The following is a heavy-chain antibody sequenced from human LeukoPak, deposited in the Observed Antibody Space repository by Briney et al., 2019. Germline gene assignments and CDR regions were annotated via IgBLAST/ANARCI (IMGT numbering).Heavy chain of an antibody. CDR3: AKGYCSSTSCPFDP. D-gene: IGHD2-2*01. Sequence: GGSLRLSCAASGFTFSSYAMSWVRQAPGRGLEWVSTISGSGGSPYYADSVKGRFTISRDNSKNTLYLQMNSLRAEDTAVYFCAKGYCSSTSCPFDPWGLGTLVTVSS. J-gene: IGHJ5*02. V-gene: IGHV3-23*01. CDR1: GFTFSSYA. CDR2: ISGSGGSP.